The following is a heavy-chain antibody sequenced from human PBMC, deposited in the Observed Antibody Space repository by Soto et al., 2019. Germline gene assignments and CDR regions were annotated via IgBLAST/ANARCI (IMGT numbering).Heavy chain of an antibody. CDR2: IYYSGTT. J-gene: IGHJ4*02. CDR3: ARRDGGNLDY. V-gene: IGHV4-59*08. D-gene: IGHD4-4*01. Sequence: QVQLQESGPGLVKPSETLSLTCTVSGGSISSYYWSWIRQPPGKGLEWIGYIYYSGTTNYNPSLSSRITISVDTAKNQFALKLSSATAADTAVYYCARRDGGNLDYWGQGTPVTVSS. CDR1: GGSISSYY.